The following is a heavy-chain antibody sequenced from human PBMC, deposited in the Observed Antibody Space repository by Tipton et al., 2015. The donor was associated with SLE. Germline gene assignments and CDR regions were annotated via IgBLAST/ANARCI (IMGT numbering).Heavy chain of an antibody. V-gene: IGHV4-34*01. CDR1: GGSFSGYY. D-gene: IGHD3-22*01. J-gene: IGHJ3*02. CDR2: INHSGST. CDR3: ARDLLLTYYYDSSGYQDAFDI. Sequence: TLSLTCAVYGGSFSGYYWSLIRQPPGKGLEWIGEINHSGSTNYNPSLKSRVTISVDTSKNQFSLKLSSVTAADTAVYYCARDLLLTYYYDSSGYQDAFDICGHYTIATVSS.